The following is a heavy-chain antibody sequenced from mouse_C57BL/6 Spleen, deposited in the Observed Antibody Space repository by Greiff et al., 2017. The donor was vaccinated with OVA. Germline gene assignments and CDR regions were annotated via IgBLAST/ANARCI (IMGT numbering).Heavy chain of an antibody. Sequence: VQLQQPGAELVKPGASVKLSCKASGYTFTSYWMQWVKQRPGQGLEWIGEIDPSDSYTNYNQKFKGKATLTVDTSSSTAYMQLSSLTSEDSAVYYCARRGNYYGSSSNFDVWGTGTTVTVSS. D-gene: IGHD1-1*01. CDR3: ARRGNYYGSSSNFDV. V-gene: IGHV1-50*01. CDR1: GYTFTSYW. J-gene: IGHJ1*03. CDR2: IDPSDSYT.